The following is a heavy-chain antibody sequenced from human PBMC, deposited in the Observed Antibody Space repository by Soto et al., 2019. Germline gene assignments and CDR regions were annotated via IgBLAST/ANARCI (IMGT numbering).Heavy chain of an antibody. V-gene: IGHV1-2*04. CDR1: GYTFTGYY. Sequence: ASVKVSCKASGYTFTGYYMHWVRQAPGQGLEWMGWINPNSGGTNYAQKFQGWVTMTRDTSISTAYMELSRLRSDDTAVYYCARGSKIVVVIGGLIDYWGQGTLVTVSS. CDR2: INPNSGGT. CDR3: ARGSKIVVVIGGLIDY. D-gene: IGHD3-22*01. J-gene: IGHJ4*02.